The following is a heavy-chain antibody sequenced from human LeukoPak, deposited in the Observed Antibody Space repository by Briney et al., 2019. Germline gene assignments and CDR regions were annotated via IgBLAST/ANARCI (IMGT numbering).Heavy chain of an antibody. Sequence: PGGSLRLSCAASGFTFRSYWMSWVRQAPGKGLEWVTNIKQDASEIYYVDSVNGRFTISRDNAKNSLYLQMNSLRVEDTAVYYCAREIKLGLRYFDYWGRGTLVTVSS. CDR2: IKQDASEI. CDR3: AREIKLGLRYFDY. CDR1: GFTFRSYW. V-gene: IGHV3-7*01. J-gene: IGHJ4*02. D-gene: IGHD7-27*01.